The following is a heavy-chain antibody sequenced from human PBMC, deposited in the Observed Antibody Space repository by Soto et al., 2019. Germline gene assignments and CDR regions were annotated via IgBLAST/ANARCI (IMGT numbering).Heavy chain of an antibody. V-gene: IGHV4-39*01. J-gene: IGHJ6*02. CDR3: ASPRTTNYAGSYYYYRLDV. CDR2: IYYSGST. CDR1: GGSISSSSYY. Sequence: PSETLSLTCTVSGGSISSSSYYWGWIRQPPGKGLEWIGSIYYSGSTYYNPSLKSRVTISVETSKNQFSLKLSSVTAADTAVYYCASPRTTNYAGSYYYYRLDVWGQGTTVTVSS. D-gene: IGHD4-4*01.